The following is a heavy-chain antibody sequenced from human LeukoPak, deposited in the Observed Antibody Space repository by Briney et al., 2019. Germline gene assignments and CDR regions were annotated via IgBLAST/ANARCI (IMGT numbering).Heavy chain of an antibody. CDR2: ISYDGSNK. CDR3: ARRELPQEYYFDY. J-gene: IGHJ4*02. Sequence: GGSLRLSWAASGFTFSSYAMHWVRQAPGKGLEWVAVISYDGSNKYYADSVKGRFTISRDNSKNTLYLQVNSLRAEDTAVYYCARRELPQEYYFDYWGQGTLVTVSS. V-gene: IGHV3-30*04. D-gene: IGHD1-26*01. CDR1: GFTFSSYA.